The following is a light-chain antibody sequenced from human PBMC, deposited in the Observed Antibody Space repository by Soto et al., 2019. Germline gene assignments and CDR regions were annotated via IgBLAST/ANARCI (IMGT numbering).Light chain of an antibody. CDR1: QSVSNN. J-gene: IGKJ1*01. Sequence: EIVMTQSPATLSVSPGERATLSCRASQSVSNNLVWYQQKPGQAPRLLIYGASTRATGIPARFSGSGSGTEFTLTISSLQSEDFAIYYCQQYNNWPRTFSQGTKVEIK. CDR2: GAS. CDR3: QQYNNWPRT. V-gene: IGKV3-15*01.